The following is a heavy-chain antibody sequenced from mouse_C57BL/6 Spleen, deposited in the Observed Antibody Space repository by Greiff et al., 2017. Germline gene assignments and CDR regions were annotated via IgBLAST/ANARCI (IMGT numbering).Heavy chain of an antibody. J-gene: IGHJ3*01. V-gene: IGHV14-4*01. CDR2: IDPENGDT. CDR1: GFNIKDDY. D-gene: IGHD1-1*01. CDR3: SSSHYDGSSSFAY. Sequence: EVQLQQSGAELVRPGASVKLSCTASGFNIKDDYMHWVKQRPEQGLEWIGWIDPENGDTEYASKFQGKATITADTSSNTAYLQLSSLTSEDTAVYYCSSSHYDGSSSFAYWGQGTLVTVSA.